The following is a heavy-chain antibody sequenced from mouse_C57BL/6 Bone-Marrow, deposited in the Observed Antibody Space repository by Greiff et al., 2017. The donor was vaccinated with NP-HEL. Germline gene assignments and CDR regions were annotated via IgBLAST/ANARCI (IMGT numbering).Heavy chain of an antibody. Sequence: QVQLQQSGPELVKPGASVKLSCKASGYTFTSYDINWVKQRPGQGLEWIGWIYPRDGSTKYNEKFKGKATLTVDTSSSTAYMERHSLTSEDSAVYFCAREASYYYGSSWAMDYWGQGTSVTVSS. CDR1: GYTFTSYD. CDR3: AREASYYYGSSWAMDY. J-gene: IGHJ4*01. V-gene: IGHV1-85*01. D-gene: IGHD1-1*01. CDR2: IYPRDGST.